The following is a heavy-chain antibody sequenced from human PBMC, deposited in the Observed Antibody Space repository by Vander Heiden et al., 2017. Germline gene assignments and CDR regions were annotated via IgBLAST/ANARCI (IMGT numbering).Heavy chain of an antibody. CDR2: IYYSGST. CDR1: GGPLSSYY. CDR3: ASKGYGDYPFDY. Sequence: QVQLQESGPGLVKPSETLSLPCTGPGGPLSSYYWSWIRQPPGQGLEWSGYIYYSGSTNYSPSLKSRVTISVDTSKNQFSLKLSSVTAADTAVYYCASKGYGDYPFDYWGQGTLVTVSS. D-gene: IGHD4-17*01. J-gene: IGHJ4*02. V-gene: IGHV4-59*01.